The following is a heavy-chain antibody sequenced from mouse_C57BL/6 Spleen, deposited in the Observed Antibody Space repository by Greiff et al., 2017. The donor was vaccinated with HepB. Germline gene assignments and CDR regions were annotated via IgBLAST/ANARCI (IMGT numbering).Heavy chain of an antibody. CDR3: ARGNCDYFDY. CDR1: GFTFSDYY. CDR2: INYDGSST. J-gene: IGHJ2*01. Sequence: EVKLMESEGGLVQPGSSMKLSCTASGFTFSDYYMAWVRQVPEKGLEWVANINYDGSSTYYLDSLKSRFIISRDNAKNILYLHMSSLKSEDTATYYCARGNCDYFDYWGQGTTLTVSS. V-gene: IGHV5-16*01. D-gene: IGHD4-1*02.